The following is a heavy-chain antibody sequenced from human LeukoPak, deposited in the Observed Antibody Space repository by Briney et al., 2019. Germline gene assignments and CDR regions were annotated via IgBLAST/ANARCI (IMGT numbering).Heavy chain of an antibody. CDR3: AKDDFPVYYYDSSGYSPPSYFFDY. CDR1: GFTFNNYA. CDR2: ISGSGGST. V-gene: IGHV3-23*01. D-gene: IGHD3-22*01. Sequence: GGSLRLSCAASGFTFNNYAMSWVRQAPGRGLGWVSVISGSGGSTYYADSVKGRFTISRDNSKNTLYLQMNSLRAEDTAVYYCAKDDFPVYYYDSSGYSPPSYFFDYWGQGTLVTVSS. J-gene: IGHJ4*02.